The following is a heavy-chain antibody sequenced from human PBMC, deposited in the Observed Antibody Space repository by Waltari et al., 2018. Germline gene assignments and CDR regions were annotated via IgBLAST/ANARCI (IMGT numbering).Heavy chain of an antibody. Sequence: EVQLVESGGGLVQPGGSLRLSCAASGFTFSSYSMNWVRQATGKGLEWVSYISSSSSTIDYADAWKGRVTISRDNAKNSLYLQMNSLRAEDTAVYYCARVKRRAYHYYMDVWGKGTTVTVSS. J-gene: IGHJ6*03. CDR1: GFTFSSYS. CDR3: ARVKRRAYHYYMDV. CDR2: ISSSSSTI. V-gene: IGHV3-48*04.